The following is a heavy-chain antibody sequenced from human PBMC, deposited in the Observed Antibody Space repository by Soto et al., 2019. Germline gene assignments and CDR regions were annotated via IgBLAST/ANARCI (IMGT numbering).Heavy chain of an antibody. J-gene: IGHJ4*02. D-gene: IGHD5-12*01. V-gene: IGHV4-59*08. CDR2: IYYAGST. CDR1: GDSMSRYY. Sequence: SETLSLNCPVSGDSMSRYYRSWIRQPPGRGLEWIGFIYYAGSTKYNPSLNSRVTISVDTSKNQFSLTVTSVTAADTAVYYCARGIVATETFDYWGQGTLVTVSS. CDR3: ARGIVATETFDY.